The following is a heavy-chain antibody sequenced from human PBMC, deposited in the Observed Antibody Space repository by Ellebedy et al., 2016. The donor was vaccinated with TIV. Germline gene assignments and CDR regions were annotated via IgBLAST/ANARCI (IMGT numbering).Heavy chain of an antibody. V-gene: IGHV3-9*01. CDR2: ISWNSGSI. D-gene: IGHD2-15*01. J-gene: IGHJ3*02. CDR3: AKRADKAFDI. CDR1: GFTFDDYA. Sequence: GGSLRLXCAASGFTFDDYAMHWVRQAPGKGLEWVSGISWNSGSIGYADSVKGRFTISRDNSKNTLYVQMNSLRAEDTAVYYCAKRADKAFDIWGQGTKVTVSP.